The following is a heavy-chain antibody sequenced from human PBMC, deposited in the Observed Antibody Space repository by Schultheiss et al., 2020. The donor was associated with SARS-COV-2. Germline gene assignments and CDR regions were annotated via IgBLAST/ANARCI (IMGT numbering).Heavy chain of an antibody. CDR2: ISAYNGNT. CDR1: GYTFTSYG. Sequence: ASVKVSCKASGYTFTSYGISWVRQAPGQGLEWMGWISAYNGNTNYEQKLQGRVTMTTDTSTSTAYMELRSLRSDDTAVYYCARVNYDSSGYYYGSAVDYWGQGTLVTVSS. D-gene: IGHD3-22*01. CDR3: ARVNYDSSGYYYGSAVDY. V-gene: IGHV1-18*01. J-gene: IGHJ4*02.